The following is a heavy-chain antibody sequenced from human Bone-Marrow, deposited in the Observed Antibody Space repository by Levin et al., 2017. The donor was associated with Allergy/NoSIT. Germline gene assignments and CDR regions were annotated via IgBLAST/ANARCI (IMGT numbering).Heavy chain of an antibody. CDR3: ARDRAFFSASGSRDSGMDV. D-gene: IGHD3-10*01. CDR2: VFYNGGA. V-gene: IGHV4-59*01. Sequence: SETLSLTCTVSGVSLSSVYWTWIRQPPGKGLEWIGNVFYNGGANYNPSLRGRVSFLLDTSKSQFSLRLTSLTTADTAIYYCARDRAFFSASGSRDSGMDVWGQGTSVTVSS. CDR1: GVSLSSVY. J-gene: IGHJ6*02.